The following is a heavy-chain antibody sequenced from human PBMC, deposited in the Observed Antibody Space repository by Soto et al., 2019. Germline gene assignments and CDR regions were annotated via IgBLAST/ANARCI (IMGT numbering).Heavy chain of an antibody. CDR2: ILPSFGSA. D-gene: IGHD3-10*01. J-gene: IGHJ6*01. CDR3: TRGVSPRRGPTYYYYGLDV. Sequence: SSVKASCKASGGTFSSYAISWVRQAPGQGLEWMGGILPSFGSANYAQKFQGRVTITADTSTSTAYMELNSLRSEDTAVYYCTRGVSPRRGPTYYYYGLDVWGQGTPVTVSS. V-gene: IGHV1-69*06. CDR1: GGTFSSYA.